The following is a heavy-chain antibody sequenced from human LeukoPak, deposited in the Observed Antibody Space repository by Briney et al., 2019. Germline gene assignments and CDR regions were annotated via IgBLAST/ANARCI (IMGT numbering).Heavy chain of an antibody. CDR3: ARDAGRARDILTGPNWFDP. CDR2: ISSSGSTI. CDR1: GFTFSSYE. Sequence: GRSLRLSRAASGFTFSSYEMNWVRQAPGKGLEWGSYISSSGSTIYYADSVKGPFTISRGYAKTSLYLKMNSLRAEDTAVYHWARDAGRARDILTGPNWFDPWGQGTLVTVSS. D-gene: IGHD3-9*01. J-gene: IGHJ5*02. V-gene: IGHV3-48*03.